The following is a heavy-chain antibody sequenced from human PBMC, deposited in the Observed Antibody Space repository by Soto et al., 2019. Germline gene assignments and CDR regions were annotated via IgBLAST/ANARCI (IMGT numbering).Heavy chain of an antibody. CDR1: GGSFSGYY. CDR2: IYSIENT. Sequence: PSETLSLTCAVYGGSFSGYYWSWIRQPPGNGLEWIGTIYSIENTYYNPSLLSRVTISVDTSKNQFSLKLSSVTAADSAVYYCASLVVTAHNWFDPWGQGTLVTVSS. D-gene: IGHD2-21*02. J-gene: IGHJ5*02. CDR3: ASLVVTAHNWFDP. V-gene: IGHV4-34*01.